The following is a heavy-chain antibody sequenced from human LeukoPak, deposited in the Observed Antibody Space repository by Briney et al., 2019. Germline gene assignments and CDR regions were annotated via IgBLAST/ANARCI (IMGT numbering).Heavy chain of an antibody. Sequence: SETLSLTCAVYGGSFSGYYWSWIRQPPGKGLEWIGEINHSGSTNYNPSLKSRVTISVDTSKNQFSLKLSSVTAADTAVYYCARSYYYDSSGYPRYYYYMDVWGKGTTVTISS. CDR1: GGSFSGYY. CDR2: INHSGST. V-gene: IGHV4-34*01. D-gene: IGHD3-22*01. CDR3: ARSYYYDSSGYPRYYYYMDV. J-gene: IGHJ6*03.